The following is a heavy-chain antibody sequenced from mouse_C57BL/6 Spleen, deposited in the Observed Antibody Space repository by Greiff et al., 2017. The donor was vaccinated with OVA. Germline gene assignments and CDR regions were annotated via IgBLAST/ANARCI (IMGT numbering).Heavy chain of an antibody. Sequence: QVQLQQPGAELVMPGASVKLSCKASGYTFTSYWMHWVKQRPGQGLEWIGEIDPSDSYTNYNQKFKGKSTLTVDKSSSTAYMQLSSLTSEDSAVYYCARNYSNWGYAMDYWGQGTSVTVAS. D-gene: IGHD2-5*01. J-gene: IGHJ4*01. CDR2: IDPSDSYT. CDR1: GYTFTSYW. V-gene: IGHV1-69*01. CDR3: ARNYSNWGYAMDY.